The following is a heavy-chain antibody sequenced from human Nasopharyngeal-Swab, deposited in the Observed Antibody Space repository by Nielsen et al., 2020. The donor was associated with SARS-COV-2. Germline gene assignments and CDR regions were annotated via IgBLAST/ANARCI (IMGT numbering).Heavy chain of an antibody. Sequence: ASVKVSCKASGYTFTSYDINWARQATGQGLEWMGWMNPNSGNTGYAQKFQGRVTMTRNTSISTAYMELSSLRSEDTAVYYCARHLRVVPAAKRYYYYYMDVWGKGTTVTVSS. CDR3: ARHLRVVPAAKRYYYYYMDV. CDR1: GYTFTSYD. V-gene: IGHV1-8*01. J-gene: IGHJ6*03. CDR2: MNPNSGNT. D-gene: IGHD2-2*01.